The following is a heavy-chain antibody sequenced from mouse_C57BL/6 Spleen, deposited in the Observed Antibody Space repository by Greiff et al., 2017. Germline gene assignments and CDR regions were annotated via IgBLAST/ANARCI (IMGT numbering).Heavy chain of an antibody. CDR1: GFTFSSYG. Sequence: DVKLVESGGDLVKPGGSLKLSCAASGFTFSSYGMSWVRQTPDKRLEWVATISSGGSYTYYPDSVKGRFTISRDNAKNTLYLQMSSLKSEDTAMYYCARHDGGNSPFDYWGQGTTLTVSS. D-gene: IGHD2-1*01. CDR3: ARHDGGNSPFDY. J-gene: IGHJ2*01. CDR2: ISSGGSYT. V-gene: IGHV5-6*02.